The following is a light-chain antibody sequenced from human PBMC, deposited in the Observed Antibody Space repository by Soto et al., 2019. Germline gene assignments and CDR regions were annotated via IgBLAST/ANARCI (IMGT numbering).Light chain of an antibody. CDR1: SSDVGSYNL. CDR2: EGS. Sequence: QSALTQPASVSGSPGQSITISCTGTSSDVGSYNLVSWYQLHPGKVPELMIYEGSKRPSGVSNRFSGSKSGNTASLTISGLQAEDEADYYCCSYAGSSTYVFGTGTKLTVL. J-gene: IGLJ1*01. CDR3: CSYAGSSTYV. V-gene: IGLV2-23*01.